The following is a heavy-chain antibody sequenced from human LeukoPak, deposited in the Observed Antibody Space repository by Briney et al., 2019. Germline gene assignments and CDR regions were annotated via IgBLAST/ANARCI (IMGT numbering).Heavy chain of an antibody. Sequence: SVKVSCKASGGTFSSYAISWVRQAPGQGLEWMGRIIPILGIENYAQQFQGRVTITADKSTSTAYMELSSLRSEDTAVYYCARVGTAMTAFDYWGQGTLVTVSS. CDR2: IIPILGIE. D-gene: IGHD5-18*01. CDR3: ARVGTAMTAFDY. V-gene: IGHV1-69*04. CDR1: GGTFSSYA. J-gene: IGHJ4*02.